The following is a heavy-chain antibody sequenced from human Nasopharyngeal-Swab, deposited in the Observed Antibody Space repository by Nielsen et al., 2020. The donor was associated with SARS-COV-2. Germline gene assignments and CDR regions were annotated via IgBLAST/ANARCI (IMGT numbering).Heavy chain of an antibody. Sequence: GGSLRLSCAASGFTFSDYYMGWIRQAPGKGLEWVSYISSSGSTIYYADSVKGRFTISRDNSKNTLYLQMNSLRAEDTAVYYCARDGLDYDFWSAYFMDVWGQGTTVTVSS. CDR1: GFTFSDYY. D-gene: IGHD3-3*01. CDR2: ISSSGSTI. V-gene: IGHV3-11*04. J-gene: IGHJ6*02. CDR3: ARDGLDYDFWSAYFMDV.